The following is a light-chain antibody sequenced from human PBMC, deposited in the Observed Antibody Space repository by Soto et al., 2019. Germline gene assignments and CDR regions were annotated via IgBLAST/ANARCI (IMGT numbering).Light chain of an antibody. J-gene: IGLJ3*02. CDR3: AAWNGLNWV. CDR1: SSNIGLKT. Sequence: QSVLTQPPSASGTPGQRVAISCSGSSSNIGLKTVNWYQHLPGTAPKLLIYSNEIRPSGVPDRFSGSKSGTSASLAISGLQSEDEADYYCAAWNGLNWVFGGGTQLTVL. V-gene: IGLV1-44*01. CDR2: SNE.